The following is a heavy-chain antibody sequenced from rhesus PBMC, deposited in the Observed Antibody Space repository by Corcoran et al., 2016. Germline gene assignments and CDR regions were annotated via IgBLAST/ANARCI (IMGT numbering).Heavy chain of an antibody. Sequence: EVQLVESGGGLVQPGGSLRLSCAASGFTFSSYWMYWVRQAPGKGLEWVSRISSDGSSTSYADSVEGRFTISRENAKNSLYLQMNSLRAEDTAVYYCAAAIAAAGTGIDYWGQGVLVTVSS. CDR1: GFTFSSYW. D-gene: IGHD6-25*01. CDR2: ISSDGSST. CDR3: AAAIAAAGTGIDY. V-gene: IGHV3-119*01. J-gene: IGHJ4*01.